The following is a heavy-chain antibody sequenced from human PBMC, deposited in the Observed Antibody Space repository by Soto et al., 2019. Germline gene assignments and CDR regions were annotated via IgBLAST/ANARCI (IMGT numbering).Heavy chain of an antibody. J-gene: IGHJ6*02. CDR3: AKGGAYSPAAGYGMAV. V-gene: IGHV3-23*01. Sequence: EVQLLESGGGLVQPGGSLRLSCAASGFTFSSYAMNWVRQAPGKGLEWVSVISGSGGNTYYADSVKGRFTISRDNSKNPLYRQMTSLRAEDTAVYYWAKGGAYSPAAGYGMAVWGQGTTATAPS. CDR2: ISGSGGNT. CDR1: GFTFSSYA. D-gene: IGHD3-16*01.